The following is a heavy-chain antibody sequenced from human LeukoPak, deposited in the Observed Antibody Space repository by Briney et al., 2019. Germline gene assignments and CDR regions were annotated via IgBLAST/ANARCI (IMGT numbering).Heavy chain of an antibody. CDR2: INSDGSST. J-gene: IGHJ4*02. CDR3: ARESSVGARKAFDY. D-gene: IGHD1-26*01. V-gene: IGHV3-74*01. CDR1: GFTFSNYW. Sequence: PGGSLRLSCAASGFTFSNYWMHWVRQAPGKGLVWVSRINSDGSSTTYADSVKGRFTISRDNAENTLYLQMNSLRAEDTAVYYCARESSVGARKAFDYWGQGTLVTVSS.